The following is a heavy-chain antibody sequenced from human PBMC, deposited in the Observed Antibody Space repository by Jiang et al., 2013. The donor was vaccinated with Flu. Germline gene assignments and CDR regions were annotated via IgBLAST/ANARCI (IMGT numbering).Heavy chain of an antibody. Sequence: ASGFTFSNFAMSWVATFRKGLEWVSGISADGGSTFYADSVKGRFTISRDNSRNTLSLQVDSLRVEDTALYFCAKDYFWAGKLDFWGQGTSVTVSS. CDR3: AKDYFWAGKLDF. D-gene: IGHD3/OR15-3a*01. V-gene: IGHV3-23*01. CDR1: GFTFSNFA. CDR2: ISADGGST. J-gene: IGHJ4*02.